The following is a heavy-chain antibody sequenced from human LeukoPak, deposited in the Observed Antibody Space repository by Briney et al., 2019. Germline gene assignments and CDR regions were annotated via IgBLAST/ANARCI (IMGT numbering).Heavy chain of an antibody. CDR2: IWYDGSNK. Sequence: PGRSLRLSCAASGFTFSSYGMHWVRQAPGKGLEWVAVIWYDGSNKYYADSVKGRFTISRDNSKNTLYLQMNSLRAEDTAVYYCAKCAITHLYYYYGMDVWGQGTTVTVSS. V-gene: IGHV3-33*06. J-gene: IGHJ6*02. D-gene: IGHD2-21*01. CDR3: AKCAITHLYYYYGMDV. CDR1: GFTFSSYG.